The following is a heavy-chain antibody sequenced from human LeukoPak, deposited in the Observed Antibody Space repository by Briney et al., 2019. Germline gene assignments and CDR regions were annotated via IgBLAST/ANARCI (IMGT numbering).Heavy chain of an antibody. CDR2: IYSGGST. Sequence: GGSLRLSCAASGFTVSSNYMSWVRQAPGKGLEWVSVIYSGGSTYYADSVKGRFTISTDNSKNTLYLQMNSLRAEDTAVYYCASSSSWSYYYYYMDVWGKGTTVTVSS. CDR1: GFTVSSNY. CDR3: ASSSSWSYYYYYMDV. D-gene: IGHD6-13*01. J-gene: IGHJ6*03. V-gene: IGHV3-66*02.